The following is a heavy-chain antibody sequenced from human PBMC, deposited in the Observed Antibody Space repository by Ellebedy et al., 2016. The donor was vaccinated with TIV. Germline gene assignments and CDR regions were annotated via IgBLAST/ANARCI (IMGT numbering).Heavy chain of an antibody. D-gene: IGHD1-14*01. CDR1: GGSISGYF. V-gene: IGHV4-4*07. CDR3: ARYNNGAIET. J-gene: IGHJ5*01. CDR2: IYSSGTT. Sequence: SETLSLTXTVSGGSISGYFWSWIRQPAGKGLEWIGRIYSSGTTNYNPSLQSRVTMSLDTSKNEFSLKLNSVTAADTAVYYCARYNNGAIETWGQGTLVTVSS.